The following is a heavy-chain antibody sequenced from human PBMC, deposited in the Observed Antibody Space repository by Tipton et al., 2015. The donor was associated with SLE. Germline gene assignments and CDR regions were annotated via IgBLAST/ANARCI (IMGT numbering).Heavy chain of an antibody. CDR1: GFTFSNYA. CDR2: IYSGGDT. V-gene: IGHV3-23*03. Sequence: GSLRLSCAASGFTFSNYAMSWVRQAPGKGLEWVSVIYSGGDTYYADSVKGRFTISRDKSKNTLCLQMNSLRAEDTVVYYCAKALRDNWNYYDYWGQGALVTVSS. CDR3: AKALRDNWNYYDY. J-gene: IGHJ4*02. D-gene: IGHD1-20*01.